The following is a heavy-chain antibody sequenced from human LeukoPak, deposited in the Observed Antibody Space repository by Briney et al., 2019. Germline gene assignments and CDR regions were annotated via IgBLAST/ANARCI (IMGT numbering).Heavy chain of an antibody. CDR3: ARVELTIFGVVIKGGKFDP. Sequence: GASVKVSCKVSGYTFTSYGISWVRQAPGQGLEWMGWTSAYNGNTNYAQKVQGRVTMTTDTSTSTAYMELRNLRSDDTAVYYCARVELTIFGVVIKGGKFDPWGQGTLVTVSS. V-gene: IGHV1-18*01. J-gene: IGHJ5*02. CDR2: TSAYNGNT. D-gene: IGHD3-3*01. CDR1: GYTFTSYG.